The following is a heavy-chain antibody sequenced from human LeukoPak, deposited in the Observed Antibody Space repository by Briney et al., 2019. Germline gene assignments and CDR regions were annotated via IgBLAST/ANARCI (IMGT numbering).Heavy chain of an antibody. CDR1: GFTFDDYA. J-gene: IGHJ4*02. CDR2: ISWNSGSI. V-gene: IGHV3-9*01. Sequence: PGGSLRLSCAASGFTFDDYAMHWVRQAPGKGLEWVSGISWNSGSIGYADSVKGRFTISRDNAKNTLYLQMNSLRAEDTAVYYCARDRWGSDYWGQGTLVTVSS. D-gene: IGHD2-21*01. CDR3: ARDRWGSDY.